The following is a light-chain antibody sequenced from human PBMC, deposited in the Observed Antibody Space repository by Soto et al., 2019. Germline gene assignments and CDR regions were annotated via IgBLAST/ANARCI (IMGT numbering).Light chain of an antibody. CDR1: QSISSW. Sequence: DIQMTHVTSTRCGPVGKGGTFSCRARQSISSWLAWYQQKPGKAPKVLIYKASGVHSGVSSRFSGSESGTEFTLTLRSLHSGFSAISYYERHSGAARTFGGGTKVDIK. J-gene: IGKJ4*02. V-gene: IGKV1-5*03. CDR3: ERHSGAART. CDR2: KAS.